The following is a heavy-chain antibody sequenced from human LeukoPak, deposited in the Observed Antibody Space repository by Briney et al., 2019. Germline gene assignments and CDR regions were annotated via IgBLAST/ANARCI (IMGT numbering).Heavy chain of an antibody. CDR2: ISGSGGST. CDR3: AKGAARGYSGYDPYFDY. CDR1: GFTFSSYA. D-gene: IGHD5-12*01. Sequence: GGSLRLSCAASGFTFSSYAMSWVRQAPATGLGWVSAISGSGGSTYYADSVKGRFTISRDNSKNTLYLQRNSLRAEDTAVYYCAKGAARGYSGYDPYFDYWGQGTLVTVSS. V-gene: IGHV3-23*01. J-gene: IGHJ4*02.